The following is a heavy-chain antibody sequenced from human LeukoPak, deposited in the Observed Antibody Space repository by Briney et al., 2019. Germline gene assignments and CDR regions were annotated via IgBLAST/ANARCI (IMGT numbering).Heavy chain of an antibody. V-gene: IGHV4-59*11. J-gene: IGHJ3*02. CDR3: ARLLDNDGSGDPDTFDM. CDR1: GGSMNGHF. D-gene: IGHD3-22*01. CDR2: IHYTGRI. Sequence: PSETLSLTRTVSGGSMNGHFWTWIRQPPGKGLEWIAFIHYTGRIRYNPSLQSRATISLDRSESRFSLKLTSVTAADSAVYYCARLLDNDGSGDPDTFDMWGQGTVVIVSS.